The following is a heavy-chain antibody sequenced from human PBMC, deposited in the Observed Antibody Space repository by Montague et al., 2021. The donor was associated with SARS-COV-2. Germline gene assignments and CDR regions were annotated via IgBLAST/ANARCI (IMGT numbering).Heavy chain of an antibody. CDR3: ARASGKKTIFGVVISYFDY. D-gene: IGHD3-3*01. J-gene: IGHJ4*02. CDR2: IYYSGST. Sequence: TLSLTCTVSGGSISSGGYYWSWIRQHPGKGLEWIGYIYYSGSTXYNPSLKSRVTISVDTSKNQFSLKLSSVTAADTAAYYCARASGKKTIFGVVISYFDYWGQGTLVTVSS. V-gene: IGHV4-31*03. CDR1: GGSISSGGYY.